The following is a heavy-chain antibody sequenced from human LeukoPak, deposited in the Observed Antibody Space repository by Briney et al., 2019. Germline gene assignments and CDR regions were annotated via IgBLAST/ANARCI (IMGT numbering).Heavy chain of an antibody. V-gene: IGHV3-21*01. D-gene: IGHD4-11*01. CDR2: ISSSSSYI. J-gene: IGHJ6*03. CDR3: ARGGPYSKWRIGMDV. Sequence: PGGSLRLSCAASGFTFSSYSMNWVRQAPGKGLEWVSSISSSSSYIYYADSVKGRFTISRDNAKNSLYLQMNSLRAEDTAVYYCARGGPYSKWRIGMDVWGKGTTVTVSS. CDR1: GFTFSSYS.